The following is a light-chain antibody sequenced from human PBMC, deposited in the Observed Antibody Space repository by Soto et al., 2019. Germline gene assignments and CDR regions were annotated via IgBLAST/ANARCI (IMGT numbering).Light chain of an antibody. CDR1: QDISNY. CDR3: LQDYNYPLT. V-gene: IGKV1-33*01. CDR2: DAS. J-gene: IGKJ1*01. Sequence: DIQMTQSPSSLSASVGDRVTITCRASQDISNYLNWYQQRPGKAPKLLIYDASNLERGVPSRFSGTRSGTHFTFAITSLQPEDVATYYCLQDYNYPLTFGQGTKVEIK.